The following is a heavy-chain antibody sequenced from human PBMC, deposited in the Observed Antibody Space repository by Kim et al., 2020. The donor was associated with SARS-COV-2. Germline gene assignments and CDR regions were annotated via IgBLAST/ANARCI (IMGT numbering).Heavy chain of an antibody. J-gene: IGHJ4*02. CDR3: ASLHDSSGSLDS. D-gene: IGHD3-22*01. Sequence: SETLSLTCNVSGGSISSTSYYWAWIRQSPGKGLEWIATIYHTGTGYFNPPLTSRVTISVDTSKNQFSLRLRSVTAADTAVYYCASLHDSSGSLDSWGQGTLVTVPS. V-gene: IGHV4-39*07. CDR2: IYHTGTG. CDR1: GGSISSTSYY.